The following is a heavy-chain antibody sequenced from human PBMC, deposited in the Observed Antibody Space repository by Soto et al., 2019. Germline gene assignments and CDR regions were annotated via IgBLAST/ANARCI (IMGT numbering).Heavy chain of an antibody. CDR3: ARNPYYYDSSGYYLGAFDI. CDR2: IYASGIT. V-gene: IGHV4-4*07. D-gene: IGHD3-22*01. J-gene: IGHJ3*02. CDR1: GGSMSSYY. Sequence: SETLSLTCTVSGGSMSSYYWSWVRQPAGKGLEWIGRIYASGITNYKPSLKSRVTMSVDTSKNQFSLKLTSVTAADTAVYYRARNPYYYDSSGYYLGAFDIWGQGTMVTVS.